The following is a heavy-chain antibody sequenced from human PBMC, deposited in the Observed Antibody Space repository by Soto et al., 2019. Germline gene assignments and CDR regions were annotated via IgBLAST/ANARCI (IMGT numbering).Heavy chain of an antibody. CDR3: ARLGRAYGFSYFDY. V-gene: IGHV4-34*01. CDR2: INHSGST. D-gene: IGHD3-10*01. CDR1: GGSFSGYY. Sequence: QVQLQQWGAGLLKPSETLSLTCAVYGGSFSGYYWSWIRQPPGKGLEWIGEINHSGSTNYNPSLKSRVTISVDTSENQFSLKLSSVTAADTAVYYCARLGRAYGFSYFDYWGQGTLVTVSS. J-gene: IGHJ4*02.